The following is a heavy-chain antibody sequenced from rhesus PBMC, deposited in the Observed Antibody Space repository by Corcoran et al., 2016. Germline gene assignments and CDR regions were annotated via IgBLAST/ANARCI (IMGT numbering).Heavy chain of an antibody. Sequence: EVQLVQSGAELKKPGASVKISCKDAGYTFTDYYLHWVRQAPGKGLEWMVRVEPEDGEAIHAQKFQDRSTITANTSTDTASMELSSLRSEDTAVYYCAAAGGVWHWSQRVLVSVSS. CDR1: GYTFTDYY. J-gene: IGHJ4*01. CDR2: VEPEDGEA. V-gene: IGHV1-111*02. CDR3: AAAGGVWH. D-gene: IGHD2-39*02.